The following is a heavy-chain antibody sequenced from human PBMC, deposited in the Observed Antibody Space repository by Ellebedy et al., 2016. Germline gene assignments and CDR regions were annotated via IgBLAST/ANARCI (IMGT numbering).Heavy chain of an antibody. CDR2: ISAYNGNT. CDR1: GYTFTSYG. J-gene: IGHJ6*04. CDR3: ARDSKIFGVVIWDV. D-gene: IGHD3-3*01. Sequence: ASVKVSCXASGYTFTSYGISWVRQAPGQGLEWMGWISAYNGNTNYAQKLQGRVTMTTDTSTSTAYMELRSLRSDDTAVYYCARDSKIFGVVIWDVWGKGTTVTVSS. V-gene: IGHV1-18*01.